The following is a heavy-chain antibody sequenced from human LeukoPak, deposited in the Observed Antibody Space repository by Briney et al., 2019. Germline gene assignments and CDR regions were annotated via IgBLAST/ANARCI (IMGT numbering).Heavy chain of an antibody. CDR2: IYSGGST. CDR1: GFTVSSNY. J-gene: IGHJ3*02. Sequence: GGSLRLSCAASGFTVSSNYMSWVRPAPGKGLEWVSVIYSGGSTYYADSVKGRFTISRDNSKNTLYLQMNSLRAEDTAVYYCARDATLNSRAPSFDIWGQGTMVTVSS. V-gene: IGHV3-53*01. D-gene: IGHD6-13*01. CDR3: ARDATLNSRAPSFDI.